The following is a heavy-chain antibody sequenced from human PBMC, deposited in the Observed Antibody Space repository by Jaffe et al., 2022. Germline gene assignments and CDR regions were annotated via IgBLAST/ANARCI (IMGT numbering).Heavy chain of an antibody. CDR3: ASHKAFYYDNKAGAFDI. V-gene: IGHV4-38-2*01. Sequence: QVQLQESGPGLVKPSETLSLTCAVFGYSISSAYYWGWIRQSPGKGLEWIGSIDHSGSTYDNPSLKSRVTISLDTSKNQFSLKLSSVTAADTAVYYCASHKAFYYDNKAGAFDIWGQGTLVTVSS. D-gene: IGHD3-16*01. CDR1: GYSISSAYY. CDR2: IDHSGST. J-gene: IGHJ3*02.